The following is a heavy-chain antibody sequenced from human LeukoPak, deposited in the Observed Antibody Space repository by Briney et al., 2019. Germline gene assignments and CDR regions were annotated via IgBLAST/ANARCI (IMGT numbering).Heavy chain of an antibody. Sequence: GGSLRLSCVASGFTFSDYYMSWIRQAPGKGLEWVSYISSSSDYTNYADSVRGRFTISRDNAKDSLYLQMISLRAEDTAVYYCAKYLGRNFDYWGQGTLVTVSS. V-gene: IGHV3-11*03. D-gene: IGHD2/OR15-2a*01. CDR2: ISSSSDYT. J-gene: IGHJ4*02. CDR1: GFTFSDYY. CDR3: AKYLGRNFDY.